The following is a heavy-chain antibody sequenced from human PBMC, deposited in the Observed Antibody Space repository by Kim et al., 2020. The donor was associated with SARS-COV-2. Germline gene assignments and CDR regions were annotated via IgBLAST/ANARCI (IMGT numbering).Heavy chain of an antibody. V-gene: IGHV3-48*02. CDR1: GFNFNSYS. CDR2: ISSSSTTM. CDR3: ARCPLSMTMVRGMITTTLFYYYIMDA. D-gene: IGHD3-10*01. Sequence: GGSLRLSCEVSGFNFNSYSMNWVRQAPGKGLEWVSYISSSSTTMYYADSVRGRFTISRDNAKNSLFLQMNSLRDEDTAVYYCARCPLSMTMVRGMITTTLFYYYIMDAWGQGTTVTVSS. J-gene: IGHJ6*02.